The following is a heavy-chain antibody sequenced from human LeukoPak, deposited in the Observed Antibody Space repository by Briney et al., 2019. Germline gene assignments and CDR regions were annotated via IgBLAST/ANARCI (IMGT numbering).Heavy chain of an antibody. Sequence: SETLSLTCTVSGGSIGSSDSFWGWICQPPGKGLEWIGEINHSGSTNYNPSLKSRITISVDTSKNQFSLKLSSVTAADTAVYYCARVRGPMVRGVIDYWGQGTLVTVSS. D-gene: IGHD3-10*01. CDR1: GGSIGSSDSF. J-gene: IGHJ4*02. V-gene: IGHV4-39*07. CDR2: INHSGST. CDR3: ARVRGPMVRGVIDY.